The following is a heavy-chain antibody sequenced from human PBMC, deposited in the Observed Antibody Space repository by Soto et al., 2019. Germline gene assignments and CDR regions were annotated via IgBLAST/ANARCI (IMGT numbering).Heavy chain of an antibody. CDR1: VFTLISYW. CDR3: ARDKGGTVAGMNWLDP. D-gene: IGHD6-19*01. Sequence: PGWSLRLSCASSVFTLISYWMHWVRQAPGKGLMWVSRINSDGSRTNYADSVKGRFTISRDNAKNTLYLQMNSLRAEDTAVYYCARDKGGTVAGMNWLDPWGHGTLVTVSS. V-gene: IGHV3-74*01. J-gene: IGHJ5*02. CDR2: INSDGSRT.